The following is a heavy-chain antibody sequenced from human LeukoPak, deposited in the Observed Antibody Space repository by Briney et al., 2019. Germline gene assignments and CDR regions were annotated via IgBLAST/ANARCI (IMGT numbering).Heavy chain of an antibody. Sequence: PGGSLRLSCAASGFTFSSYSMNWVRQAPGKGLEWVSYISSSSSTIYYADSVKGRFTISRDNAKNSLYLQMNSLRAEDTAVYYCARDYVPDHVWGSYRHNWFDPWGQGTLVTVSS. CDR3: ARDYVPDHVWGSYRHNWFDP. V-gene: IGHV3-48*01. CDR1: GFTFSSYS. CDR2: ISSSSSTI. J-gene: IGHJ5*02. D-gene: IGHD3-16*02.